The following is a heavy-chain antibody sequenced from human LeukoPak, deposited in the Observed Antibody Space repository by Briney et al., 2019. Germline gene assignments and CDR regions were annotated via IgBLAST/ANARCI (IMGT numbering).Heavy chain of an antibody. CDR2: IRYDGSNK. CDR3: ARDLKMGYSYGYGAFDI. J-gene: IGHJ3*02. Sequence: GGSLRLSCAASGFTFSSYGMHWVRQAPGKGLEWVAFIRYDGSNKYYADSVKGRFTISRDNSKNTLYLQMNSLRAEDTAVYYCARDLKMGYSYGYGAFDIWGQGTMVTVSS. CDR1: GFTFSSYG. V-gene: IGHV3-30*02. D-gene: IGHD5-18*01.